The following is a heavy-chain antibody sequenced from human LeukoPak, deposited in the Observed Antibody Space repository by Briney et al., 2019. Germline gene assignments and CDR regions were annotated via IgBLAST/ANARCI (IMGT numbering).Heavy chain of an antibody. Sequence: PSETLSLTCTVSGYSISSGYFWGWIRQPPGKGLEWIGTIYNSGSTNYNPSLKSRVTISVDTSKNQFSLKLSSVTAADTAVYYCARAVASAAPFDPWGQGTLVTVSS. V-gene: IGHV4-38-2*02. CDR3: ARAVASAAPFDP. CDR1: GYSISSGYF. CDR2: IYNSGST. J-gene: IGHJ5*02. D-gene: IGHD6-13*01.